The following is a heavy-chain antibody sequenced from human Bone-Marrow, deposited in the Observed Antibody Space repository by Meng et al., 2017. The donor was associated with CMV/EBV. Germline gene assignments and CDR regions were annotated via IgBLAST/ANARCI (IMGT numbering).Heavy chain of an antibody. D-gene: IGHD3-22*01. CDR2: IYYNRST. CDR1: IDRCSYS. Sequence: IDRCSYSWGRVRHAQGKGLKWIESIYYNRSTYYNPSLKRRVTISIDTSKNQFSLKLSSVTAADTAVYYCAREVKYEGIVVVITFDYWGQGTLVTVSS. V-gene: IGHV4-39*07. J-gene: IGHJ4*02. CDR3: AREVKYEGIVVVITFDY.